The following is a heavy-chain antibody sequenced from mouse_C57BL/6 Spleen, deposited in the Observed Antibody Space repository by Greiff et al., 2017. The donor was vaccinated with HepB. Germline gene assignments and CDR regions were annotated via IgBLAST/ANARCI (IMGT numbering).Heavy chain of an antibody. CDR1: GYTFTSYW. CDR3: ARGTTVALFDY. D-gene: IGHD1-1*01. V-gene: IGHV1-64*01. Sequence: QVHVKQPGAELVKPGASVKLSCKASGYTFTSYWMHWVKQRPGQGLEWIGMIHPNSGSTNYNEKFKSKATLTVDKSSSTAYMQLSSLTSEDSAVYYCARGTTVALFDYWGQGTTLTVSS. CDR2: IHPNSGST. J-gene: IGHJ2*01.